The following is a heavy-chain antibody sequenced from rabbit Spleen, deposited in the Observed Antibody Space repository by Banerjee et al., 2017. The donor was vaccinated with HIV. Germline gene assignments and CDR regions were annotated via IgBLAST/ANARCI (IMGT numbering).Heavy chain of an antibody. CDR2: IYTYNDDT. CDR3: ARDLVAVIGWNFNL. D-gene: IGHD1-1*01. V-gene: IGHV1S45*01. J-gene: IGHJ4*01. Sequence: QEQLEESGGDLVKPEGSLTLTCKASGIDFSSTYYMCWVRQAPGKGLEWIACIYTYNDDTDYASWAKGRFTISKTSSTTVTLQMTSLTAADTATYFCARDLVAVIGWNFNLWGQGTLVTVS. CDR1: GIDFSSTYY.